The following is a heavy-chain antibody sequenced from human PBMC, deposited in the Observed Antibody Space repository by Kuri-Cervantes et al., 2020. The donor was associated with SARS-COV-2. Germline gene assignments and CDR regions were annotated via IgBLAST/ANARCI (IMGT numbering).Heavy chain of an antibody. V-gene: IGHV4-38-2*01. CDR2: IYYSGST. J-gene: IGHJ6*03. CDR3: ARRYYYMDV. CDR1: GYSISSGYY. Sequence: SETLSLTCAVSGYSISSGYYWGWIRQPPGKGLEWIGSIYYSGSTYYNPSLKSRVTISVDTSKNQFSLKLSSVTAADTAVYYCARRYYYMDVWGKGTTVTDSS.